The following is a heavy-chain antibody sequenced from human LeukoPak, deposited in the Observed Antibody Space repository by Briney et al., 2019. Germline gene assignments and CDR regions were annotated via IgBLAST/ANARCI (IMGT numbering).Heavy chain of an antibody. CDR1: GFTFGDYA. Sequence: GRSLRLSCTASGFTFGDYAMSWFRQAPGKGLEWVGFIRSKAYGGTTEYAASVRSRFTISRDDSKSIAYLQMNSLKTEDTAVYYCTIVVVTAPVYWGQGTLVTVSS. CDR3: TIVVVTAPVY. J-gene: IGHJ4*02. CDR2: IRSKAYGGTT. D-gene: IGHD2-21*02. V-gene: IGHV3-49*03.